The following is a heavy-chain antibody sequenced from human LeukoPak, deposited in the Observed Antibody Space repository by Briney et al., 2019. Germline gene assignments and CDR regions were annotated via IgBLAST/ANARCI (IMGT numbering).Heavy chain of an antibody. CDR3: ARVDCSESNCYLVS. D-gene: IGHD2-15*01. CDR2: ISSSRMYI. CDR1: GLPFSRYN. J-gene: IGHJ4*02. Sequence: GGSLRLSCSVSGLPFSRYNMTSVPQAPGKGLEWVSSISSSRMYIFQADSVKGRSTISRENAEKSLFLQMDSLRAEDTAMYYCARVDCSESNCYLVSWGQGTLVTVSS. V-gene: IGHV3-21*01.